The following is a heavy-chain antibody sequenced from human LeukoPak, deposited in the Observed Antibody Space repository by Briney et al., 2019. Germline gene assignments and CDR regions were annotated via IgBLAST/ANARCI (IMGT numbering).Heavy chain of an antibody. CDR2: ISSSGNAI. D-gene: IGHD5-12*01. CDR3: ARAPLEIVAIDY. Sequence: GSLRLSCVGSGSTFSTYGIHWVRQAPGRGLEWVSYISSSGNAIHYADSVKGRITISRDNARNSVYLHMDSLRVEDTAVYYCARAPLEIVAIDYWGQGTLVPVSS. CDR1: GSTFSTYG. J-gene: IGHJ4*02. V-gene: IGHV3-48*03.